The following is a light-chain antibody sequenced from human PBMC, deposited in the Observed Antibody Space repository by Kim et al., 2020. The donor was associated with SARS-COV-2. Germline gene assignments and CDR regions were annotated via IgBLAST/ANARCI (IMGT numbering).Light chain of an antibody. Sequence: SASVGDRVTITCRASQGISRSLAWYQQKPGKAPTLLIYDASILESGVPSRFSGSGSGTDFTLTISSLQPEDCATYYCQQHNNFPRTFGQGTKLEI. CDR2: DAS. CDR3: QQHNNFPRT. J-gene: IGKJ2*01. V-gene: IGKV1D-13*01. CDR1: QGISRS.